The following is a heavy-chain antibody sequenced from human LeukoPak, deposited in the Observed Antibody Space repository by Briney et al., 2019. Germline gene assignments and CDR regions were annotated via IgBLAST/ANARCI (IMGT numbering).Heavy chain of an antibody. D-gene: IGHD4-17*01. Sequence: GASVKVSCKASGYTFTGYYMHWVRQAPGQGLEWMGWINPNSGGTNYAQKFQGRVTMTRDTSISTAYMELSRQRSDDTAVYYCARDFSTYGDYLGYWGQGTLVTVSS. CDR1: GYTFTGYY. CDR2: INPNSGGT. CDR3: ARDFSTYGDYLGY. J-gene: IGHJ4*02. V-gene: IGHV1-2*02.